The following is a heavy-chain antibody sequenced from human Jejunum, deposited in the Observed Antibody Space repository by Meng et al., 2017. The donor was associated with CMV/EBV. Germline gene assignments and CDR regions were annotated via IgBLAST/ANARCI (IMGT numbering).Heavy chain of an antibody. D-gene: IGHD2-2*01. V-gene: IGHV3-21*01. Sequence: GFPFNGGGMNWVRQAPGKGLEWVASIGGSGSKIYYADSVKGRFTISRDNTKKSLYLQMNSLRAEDTAVYYCARGIIIVPNAYYFDSWGQGTLVTVSS. CDR2: IGGSGSKI. CDR1: GFPFNGGG. J-gene: IGHJ4*02. CDR3: ARGIIIVPNAYYFDS.